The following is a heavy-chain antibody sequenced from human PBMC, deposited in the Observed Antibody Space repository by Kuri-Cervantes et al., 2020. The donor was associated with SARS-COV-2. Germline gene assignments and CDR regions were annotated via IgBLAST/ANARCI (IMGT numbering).Heavy chain of an antibody. CDR1: GFTFSSYW. J-gene: IGHJ5*02. CDR2: IKQDGSEK. CDR3: ARAPEMATIRGRS. V-gene: IGHV3-7*01. D-gene: IGHD5-24*01. Sequence: GESLKISCAASGFTFSSYWMSWLRQAPGKGLEWVANIKQDGSEKYYVDSVKGRFTISRDNAKNSLYLQMNSLRAEDTAVYYCARAPEMATIRGRSWGQGTLVTVSS.